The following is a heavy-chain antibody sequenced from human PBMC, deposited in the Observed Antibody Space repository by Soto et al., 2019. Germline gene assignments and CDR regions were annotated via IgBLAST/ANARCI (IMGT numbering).Heavy chain of an antibody. D-gene: IGHD6-19*01. CDR1: GDSVSSNSAA. CDR3: ARDLGSSGWPHYFDY. CDR2: TSYRSKWYN. Sequence: QVQLQQSGPGLVKPSQTLSLTCAITGDSVSSNSAAWNWIRQAPSRSLAWLGRTSYRSKWYNDYAVSVKSLITINPDTSKNQFSLQLNSVTPEDTAVYYGARDLGSSGWPHYFDYWGQGTLVTVSS. J-gene: IGHJ4*02. V-gene: IGHV6-1*01.